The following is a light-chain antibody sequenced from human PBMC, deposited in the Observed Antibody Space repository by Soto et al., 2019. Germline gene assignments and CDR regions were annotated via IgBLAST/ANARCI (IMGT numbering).Light chain of an antibody. CDR2: GDN. Sequence: QSVLTQPPSVSGAPGQRGSISCTGSTSNIGAPYDVHWYQHLPGTAPKLLIYGDNNRASGVPDRFSGSKSGTPASLAITRLQAEDEADYYCQSYDISLHNYVFGTGTKLTVL. CDR3: QSYDISLHNYV. V-gene: IGLV1-40*01. J-gene: IGLJ1*01. CDR1: TSNIGAPYD.